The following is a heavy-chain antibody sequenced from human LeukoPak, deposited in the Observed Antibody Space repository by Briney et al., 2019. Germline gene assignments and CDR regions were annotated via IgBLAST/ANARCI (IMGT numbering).Heavy chain of an antibody. CDR3: ARDAYDSRVDY. D-gene: IGHD3-22*01. J-gene: IGHJ4*02. V-gene: IGHV3-48*03. Sequence: PGGSLRLSCAASGFTFSSYEMNWVRQAPGKGLEWVSYISSSGSTIYYADSVKGRFTISRDNAKNSLYLQMNSLRAEDTAVYHCARDAYDSRVDYWGQGTLVTVSS. CDR2: ISSSGSTI. CDR1: GFTFSSYE.